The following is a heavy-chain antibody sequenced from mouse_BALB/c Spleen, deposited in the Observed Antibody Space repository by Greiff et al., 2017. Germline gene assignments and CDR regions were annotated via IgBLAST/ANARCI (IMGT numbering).Heavy chain of an antibody. CDR3: AREGITTAWSFDV. Sequence: VQLQQSGPELVKPGASVKMSCKASGYTFTSYVMHWVKQKPGQGLEWIGYINPYNDGTKYNEKFKGKATLTSDKSSSTAYMELSSLTSEDSAVYYCAREGITTAWSFDVWGAGTTVTVSS. D-gene: IGHD2-4*01. CDR2: INPYNDGT. V-gene: IGHV1-14*01. J-gene: IGHJ1*01. CDR1: GYTFTSYV.